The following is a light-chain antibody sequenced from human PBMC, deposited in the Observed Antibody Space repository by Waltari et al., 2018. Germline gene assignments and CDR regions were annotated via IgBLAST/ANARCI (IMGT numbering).Light chain of an antibody. CDR3: QQYGSSPRT. J-gene: IGKJ1*01. V-gene: IGKV3-20*01. Sequence: EIVLTQSPGTLSLSPGERATLSCRTIQSVTINYLAWYQQKPGQAPRLLSYGASSRATGIPARFSGSGSGTDFTLTISRLEPEDFAVYYCQQYGSSPRTFGQGTKVEIK. CDR1: QSVTINY. CDR2: GAS.